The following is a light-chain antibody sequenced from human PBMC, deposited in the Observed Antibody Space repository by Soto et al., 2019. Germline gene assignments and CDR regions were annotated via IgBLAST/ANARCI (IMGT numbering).Light chain of an antibody. V-gene: IGKV3-15*01. J-gene: IGKJ2*01. CDR1: ESLFGF. CDR3: QSYNDWPFA. CDR2: GVS. Sequence: DIVLTQSPATLSVSPGDRVTLSCRASESLFGFLAWYQQKPGQAPRLLMYGVSTRATGIPARFSGGGSATEFTLTISSLQSEDSAFFFCQSYNDWPFASGLGTRLDI.